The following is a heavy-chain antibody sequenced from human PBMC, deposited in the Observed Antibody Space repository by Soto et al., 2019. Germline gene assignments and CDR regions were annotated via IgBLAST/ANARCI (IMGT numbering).Heavy chain of an antibody. Sequence: GKSLKISCKGSGYSFTSYWIGWVRQMPGKGLEWMGIIYPGDSDTRDSPSFQGQVTISADKSISTAYLQWSSLKASDTAMYYCARGGQGVVPAAIWSYYFDYWGQGTLVTVSS. J-gene: IGHJ4*02. CDR1: GYSFTSYW. CDR2: IYPGDSDT. V-gene: IGHV5-51*01. D-gene: IGHD2-2*02. CDR3: ARGGQGVVPAAIWSYYFDY.